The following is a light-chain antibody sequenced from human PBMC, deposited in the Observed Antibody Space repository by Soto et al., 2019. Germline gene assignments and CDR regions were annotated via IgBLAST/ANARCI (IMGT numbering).Light chain of an antibody. CDR1: QSVNSW. CDR3: QQGNSFPLT. CDR2: AAS. J-gene: IGKJ4*01. Sequence: DIQMTQSPSSVSASVGDRVTITCRAGQSVNSWLAWYQQKPGKAPKVLISAASSLQSGVPSRFSGSGSGTEFTLTISNLQPEDFATYYCQQGNSFPLTFGGGTKVEIK. V-gene: IGKV1D-12*01.